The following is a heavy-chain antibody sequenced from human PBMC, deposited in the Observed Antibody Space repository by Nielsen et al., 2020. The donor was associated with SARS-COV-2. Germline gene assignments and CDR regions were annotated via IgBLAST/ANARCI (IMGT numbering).Heavy chain of an antibody. CDR3: ALTGYSSDY. CDR1: GGSISSYY. D-gene: IGHD3-9*01. J-gene: IGHJ4*02. CDR2: IYYSGST. V-gene: IGHV4-59*13. Sequence: SETLSLTCTVPGGSISSYYWSWIRQPPGKGLEWIGYIYYSGSTNYNPSLKSRVTISVDTSKNQFSLKLSSVTAADTAVYYCALTGYSSDYWGQGTLVTVSS.